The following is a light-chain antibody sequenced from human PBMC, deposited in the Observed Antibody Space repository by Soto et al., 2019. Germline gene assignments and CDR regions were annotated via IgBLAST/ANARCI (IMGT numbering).Light chain of an antibody. V-gene: IGLV2-8*01. CDR2: EVS. J-gene: IGLJ1*01. CDR3: SSYAGNNDFV. CDR1: SSDVGGYNF. Sequence: QSALTQPPSASGSPGQSVTVSCTGTSSDVGGYNFVSWYQQHPGKAPKLMIYEVSKRPSGVPVRFSVSKSGNTASLTVFGLQAEDEADYYCSSYAGNNDFVFGTGTKLTVL.